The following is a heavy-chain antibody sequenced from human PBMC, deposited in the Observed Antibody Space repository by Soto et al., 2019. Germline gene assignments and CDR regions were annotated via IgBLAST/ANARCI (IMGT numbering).Heavy chain of an antibody. CDR2: IGGYNGHA. CDR1: GNTFTTYG. Sequence: QVQLVQSGGEVQKPGASVKVSCKASGNTFTTYGISWVRQAPGQGLEWMGWIGGYNGHANYAQKFQGRVTMTTDTSTSTGYMELRSLRSDDTAVYYCARDPGYSPDAFDVWGQGTMVTVSA. CDR3: ARDPGYSPDAFDV. V-gene: IGHV1-18*01. J-gene: IGHJ3*01. D-gene: IGHD2-15*01.